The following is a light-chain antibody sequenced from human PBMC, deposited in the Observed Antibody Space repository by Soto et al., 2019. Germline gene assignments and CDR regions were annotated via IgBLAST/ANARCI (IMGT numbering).Light chain of an antibody. CDR2: ASA. V-gene: IGKV1-27*01. Sequence: DIQMTQSPSSLSASVGDRVTITCRASQGISNYLAWYQQKPGKVPKLLIDASATLQSGVPSRFSGSGSGEDVTLTIITLQAEDVAAYYCQKYNTVTYTFGQGTKLEIK. CDR1: QGISNY. J-gene: IGKJ2*01. CDR3: QKYNTVTYT.